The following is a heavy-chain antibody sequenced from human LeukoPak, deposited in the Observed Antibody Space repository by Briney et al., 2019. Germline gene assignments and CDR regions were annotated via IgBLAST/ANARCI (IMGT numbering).Heavy chain of an antibody. J-gene: IGHJ5*02. Sequence: GSVKVSCQVSGYTLTELSMHWVRQAPGKGLEWMGGFDPEDGETIYAQKFQGRVTMTEDTSTDTAYMELSSLRSEDTAVYYCATTRLSWYREVYWFDPWGQGTLVTVSS. CDR2: FDPEDGET. CDR3: ATTRLSWYREVYWFDP. CDR1: GYTLTELS. D-gene: IGHD6-13*01. V-gene: IGHV1-24*01.